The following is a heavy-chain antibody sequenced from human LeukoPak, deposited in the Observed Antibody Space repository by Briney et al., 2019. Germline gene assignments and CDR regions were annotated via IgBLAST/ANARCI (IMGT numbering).Heavy chain of an antibody. D-gene: IGHD2-21*02. J-gene: IGHJ5*02. V-gene: IGHV4-59*01. CDR1: GGSISSYY. CDR3: AAYTYCGGDCYSSWFDP. CDR2: IYYSGST. Sequence: SENLSLTCTVSGGSISSYYWSWIRQPPGKGLEWIGYIYYSGSTNYNPSLKSRVTISVDTSKNQFSLKLSSVTAADTAVYYCAAYTYCGGDCYSSWFDPWGQGTLVTVSS.